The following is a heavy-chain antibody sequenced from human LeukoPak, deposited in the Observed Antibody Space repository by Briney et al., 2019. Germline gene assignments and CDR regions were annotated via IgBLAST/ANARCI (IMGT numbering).Heavy chain of an antibody. D-gene: IGHD1-26*01. V-gene: IGHV4-59*01. CDR1: GGSISSYY. CDR3: ARDVVGVTRAFGY. Sequence: PSETLSLTCTVSGGSISSYYWSWIRQPPGKGLEWIGYIYYSGNTNYNPSLKSRVTMSVDTSKNQFSLKLSSVTAADTAVYYCARDVVGVTRAFGYWGQGTLATVSS. CDR2: IYYSGNT. J-gene: IGHJ4*02.